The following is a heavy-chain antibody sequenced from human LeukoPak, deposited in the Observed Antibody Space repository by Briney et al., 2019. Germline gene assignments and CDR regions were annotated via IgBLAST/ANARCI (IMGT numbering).Heavy chain of an antibody. CDR1: GGSISSSSYY. Sequence: SETLSLTCTVSGGSISSSSYYWGWIRQPPGKGLEWIGTAYYDGSTYYNPPLKSRLTIFVDTSKNQFSLKLSSVTAAGTAVYYCSRFAASSPVYYFDYWGQGTLVTVSS. V-gene: IGHV4-39*01. D-gene: IGHD6-13*01. CDR3: SRFAASSPVYYFDY. J-gene: IGHJ4*02. CDR2: AYYDGST.